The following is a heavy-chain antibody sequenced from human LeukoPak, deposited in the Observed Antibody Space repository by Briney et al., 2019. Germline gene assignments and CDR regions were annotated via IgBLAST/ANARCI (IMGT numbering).Heavy chain of an antibody. D-gene: IGHD1-26*01. CDR1: GYSISSGYF. Sequence: SETLSLTCAVSGYSISSGYFWGWIRQPPGKGLEWIGSMYHSGSTYYNPSLKSRVTISVDTSKNQFSLKLSSVTAADTAVYYCARDYGSFYSATWGQGTMVTVSS. J-gene: IGHJ3*01. CDR3: ARDYGSFYSAT. V-gene: IGHV4-38-2*02. CDR2: MYHSGST.